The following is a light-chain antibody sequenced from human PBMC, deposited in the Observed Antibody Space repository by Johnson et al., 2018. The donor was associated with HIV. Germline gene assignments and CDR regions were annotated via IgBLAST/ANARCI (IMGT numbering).Light chain of an antibody. Sequence: QSVLTQPPSVTAAPGQKVTISCSGSSSNIGNNYVSWYQQLPGTAPKLLIYVNTKRPSGIPDRFSGSKSGTSATLGITGLQTGDEADYYCGTWDSSLSTYVFGTGTNVTVL. J-gene: IGLJ1*01. V-gene: IGLV1-51*02. CDR3: GTWDSSLSTYV. CDR1: SSNIGNNY. CDR2: VNT.